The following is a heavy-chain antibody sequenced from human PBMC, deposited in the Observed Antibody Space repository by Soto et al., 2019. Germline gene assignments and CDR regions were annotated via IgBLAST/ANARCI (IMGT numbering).Heavy chain of an antibody. J-gene: IGHJ6*02. CDR2: ISSSSSYI. Sequence: EVQLVESGGGLVKPGGSLRLSCAASGFTFSSYSMNWVRQAPGKGLEWVSSISSSSSYIYYADSVKGRFTISRDNAKNSXXLQMNSLRAEDKAVYYCARDPSPYTVAPYYYGMDVWGQGTTVTVSS. D-gene: IGHD4-4*01. CDR1: GFTFSSYS. V-gene: IGHV3-21*01. CDR3: ARDPSPYTVAPYYYGMDV.